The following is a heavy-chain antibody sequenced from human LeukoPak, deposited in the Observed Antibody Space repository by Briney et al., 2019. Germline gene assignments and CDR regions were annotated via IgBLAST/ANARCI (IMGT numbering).Heavy chain of an antibody. CDR1: GGSISSYY. CDR3: ARDTVTGTTPGTFDY. J-gene: IGHJ4*02. Sequence: SETLSLTCTVSGGSISSYYWSWIRQPPGKGLEWIGYIYSSGSTNYNPSLKSRVTISVDTSKNQFSLKLSSVTAADTAVYYCARDTVTGTTPGTFDYWGQGTLVTVSS. CDR2: IYSSGST. V-gene: IGHV4-59*01. D-gene: IGHD1-20*01.